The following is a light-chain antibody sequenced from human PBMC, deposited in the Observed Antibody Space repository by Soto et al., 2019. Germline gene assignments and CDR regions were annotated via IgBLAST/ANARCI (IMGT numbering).Light chain of an antibody. CDR1: SSDVGGYKF. V-gene: IGLV2-14*01. CDR3: SSYTSSSAVV. Sequence: QSALTQPASVSGSPGQSITISCSGTSSDVGGYKFVSWYQQHPGKAPKLMIYGVSNRPSGVSDRFSGSKSGNTASLTISGLQAEDEADYYCSSYTSSSAVVFGGGTKVTVL. J-gene: IGLJ3*02. CDR2: GVS.